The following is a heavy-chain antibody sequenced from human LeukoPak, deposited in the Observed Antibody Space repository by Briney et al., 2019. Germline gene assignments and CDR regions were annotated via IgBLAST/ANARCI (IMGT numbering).Heavy chain of an antibody. J-gene: IGHJ4*02. CDR1: GGPVSNTDFY. Sequence: SETLSLTCTVSGGPVSNTDFYWGWIRQPPGKGLQWIGNIYYSGSTYYNPSLNSRVTMSVDTSKNQFSLKMTSVTAADTAVYYCARLTKGRYFDYIFDYWGQGTLFTVSS. CDR2: IYYSGST. CDR3: ARLTKGRYFDYIFDY. D-gene: IGHD3-9*01. V-gene: IGHV4-39*01.